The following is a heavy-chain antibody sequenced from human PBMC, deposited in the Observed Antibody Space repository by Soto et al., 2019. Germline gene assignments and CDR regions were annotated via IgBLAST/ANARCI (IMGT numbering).Heavy chain of an antibody. CDR2: ISAYNGNT. V-gene: IGHV1-18*01. D-gene: IGHD2-15*01. CDR1: GYTFTSYG. Sequence: SVKVSCKAAGYTFTSYGISWVRQAPGQGLEWMGWISAYNGNTNYAQKLQGRVTMTTDTSTSTAYMELRSLRSDDTAVYYCAREDDSNHCSGGSCHSGPWGQGNLVTVSS. J-gene: IGHJ5*02. CDR3: AREDDSNHCSGGSCHSGP.